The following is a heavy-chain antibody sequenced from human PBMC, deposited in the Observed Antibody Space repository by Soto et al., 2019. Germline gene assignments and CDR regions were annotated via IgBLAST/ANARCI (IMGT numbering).Heavy chain of an antibody. CDR3: ARGRGITMVPGVNILPPIKTEV. CDR2: INHSGST. Sequence: SESLSLASAVYGGSFSGYYWSWIRQRPGKGLEWIGEINHSGSTNYNPSLKSRVTISVDTSKNQFSLKLSSVTAADTAVYYCARGRGITMVPGVNILPPIKTEVLGQGTTVNASS. V-gene: IGHV4-34*01. CDR1: GGSFSGYY. D-gene: IGHD3-10*01. J-gene: IGHJ6*02.